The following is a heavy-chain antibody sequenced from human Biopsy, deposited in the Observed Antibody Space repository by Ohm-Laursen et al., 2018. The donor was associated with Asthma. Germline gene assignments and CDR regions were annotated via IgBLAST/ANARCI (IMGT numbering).Heavy chain of an antibody. CDR3: ARKVAFDV. CDR1: GFTVSRDH. Sequence: SLRLSCAASGFTVSRDHMFWVRQAPGKGLEWVSVIYSGGTSDTADSVKGRFTISRENAKNSVYLQMNSLRAEDTAVYYCARKVAFDVWGQGTLVIVSS. CDR2: IYSGGTS. V-gene: IGHV3-53*01. J-gene: IGHJ3*01.